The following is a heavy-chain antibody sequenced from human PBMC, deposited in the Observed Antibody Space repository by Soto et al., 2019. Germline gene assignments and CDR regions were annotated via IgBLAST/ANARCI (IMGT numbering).Heavy chain of an antibody. J-gene: IGHJ6*02. CDR3: ARQLAAAEMLYDYGMDV. CDR1: GCTFSSYA. Sequence: SVKVSCKASGCTFSSYAISWVRQAPGQGLEWMGGIIPIFGTANYAQKFQGRVTITADESTSTAYMELSSLRSEDTAVYYCARQLAAAEMLYDYGMDVWGQGNTVTVSS. D-gene: IGHD6-13*01. V-gene: IGHV1-69*13. CDR2: IIPIFGTA.